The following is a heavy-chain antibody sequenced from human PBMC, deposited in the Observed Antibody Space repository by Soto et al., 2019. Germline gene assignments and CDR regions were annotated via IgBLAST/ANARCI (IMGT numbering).Heavy chain of an antibody. Sequence: GGSLRLSCTASGFTFGDYAMSWFRQAPGKGLEWVGFIRSKAYGGTTEYAASVKGRFTISRDDSKSIAYLQMNNLKTEDTAVYYCMAYGDYFDYWGQGTLVTVSS. CDR1: GFTFGDYA. CDR3: MAYGDYFDY. J-gene: IGHJ4*02. D-gene: IGHD4-17*01. V-gene: IGHV3-49*03. CDR2: IRSKAYGGTT.